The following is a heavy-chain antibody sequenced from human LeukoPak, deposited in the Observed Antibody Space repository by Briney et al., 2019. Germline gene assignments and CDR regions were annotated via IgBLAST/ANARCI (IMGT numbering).Heavy chain of an antibody. J-gene: IGHJ4*02. CDR3: GRALSDDFWSFYQDY. V-gene: IGHV1-18*01. CDR2: ISAYNGNT. CDR1: GYTFTSYG. Sequence: ASVRVSCKASGYTFTSYGISWVRQAPGQGLEWLGWISAYNGNTNFAQKIQGRVTMTTDTSTSTAYMELRSLRSDDTAVYYCGRALSDDFWSFYQDYWGQGTLVTVSS. D-gene: IGHD3-3*01.